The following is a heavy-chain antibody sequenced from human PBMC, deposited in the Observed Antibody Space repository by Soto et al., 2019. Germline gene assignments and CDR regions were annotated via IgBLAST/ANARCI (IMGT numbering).Heavy chain of an antibody. J-gene: IGHJ6*02. CDR3: ASRGYSYGDLSV. D-gene: IGHD5-18*01. Sequence: QVQLQQWGAGLLKPSETLSLTCAVYGGSFSGYYWSWIRQPPGKGLEWIGEINHSGSTNYNPSLKSRVTISVDTSKNQFSLKLSSVIAADTAVYYCASRGYSYGDLSVWGQGTTVTVSS. CDR2: INHSGST. V-gene: IGHV4-34*01. CDR1: GGSFSGYY.